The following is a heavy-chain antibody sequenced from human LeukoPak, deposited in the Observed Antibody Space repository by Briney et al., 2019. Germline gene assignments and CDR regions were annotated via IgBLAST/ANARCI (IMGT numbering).Heavy chain of an antibody. J-gene: IGHJ4*02. D-gene: IGHD1-26*01. CDR1: GFTLTSYS. Sequence: GGSLRLSCAASGFTLTSYSMNWVRQAPGKGLEWVSSITSISSYIYYADSLKDRFTLSRDNAKNSLYLQMNSLRAEDTAVYYCARVVGARGRYYFGYWGQGTLVTVSS. CDR2: ITSISSYI. CDR3: ARVVGARGRYYFGY. V-gene: IGHV3-21*01.